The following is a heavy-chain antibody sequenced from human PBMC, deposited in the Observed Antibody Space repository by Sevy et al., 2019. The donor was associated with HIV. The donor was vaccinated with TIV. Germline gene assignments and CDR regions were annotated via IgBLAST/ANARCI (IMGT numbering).Heavy chain of an antibody. CDR2: IYYSGST. CDR3: ATGADYGDYVK. CDR1: GGSISSSY. J-gene: IGHJ4*02. D-gene: IGHD4-17*01. V-gene: IGHV4-59*01. Sequence: SETLSLTCTVSGGSISSSYWSWIRQPTGKGLEWIGYIYYSGSTNYNPSLNSRVTISVDTSKNQLSLNLSSVTAADTAVYYCATGADYGDYVKWGRGTLVTVSS.